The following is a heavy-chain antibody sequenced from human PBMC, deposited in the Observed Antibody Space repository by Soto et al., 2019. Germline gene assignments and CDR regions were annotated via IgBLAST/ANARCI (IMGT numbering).Heavy chain of an antibody. Sequence: ASVKVSCKASGYTFTGYYMHWVRQAPGQGLEWMGWINPNTGGTNYAQKFQGWVTMTRDTSISTVYMELSRLRSDDTAVYYCARQAGYYYMDVWGKGTTVTVSS. J-gene: IGHJ6*03. V-gene: IGHV1-2*04. CDR3: ARQAGYYYMDV. CDR2: INPNTGGT. CDR1: GYTFTGYY.